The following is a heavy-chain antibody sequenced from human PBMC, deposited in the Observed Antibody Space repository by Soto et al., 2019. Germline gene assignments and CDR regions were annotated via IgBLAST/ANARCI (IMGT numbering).Heavy chain of an antibody. CDR2: IYTTGSA. Sequence: SETLSLTCAVSGVSIKTYYWSWIRKPAGKGLEWIGRIYTTGSANHNPSLKSRVTMSVDTSKNQVSLKLTSVTAADAGMYYCGRDDYYDSNNWFDPWGQGILVTVSS. CDR3: GRDDYYDSNNWFDP. D-gene: IGHD3-9*01. V-gene: IGHV4-4*07. CDR1: GVSIKTYY. J-gene: IGHJ5*02.